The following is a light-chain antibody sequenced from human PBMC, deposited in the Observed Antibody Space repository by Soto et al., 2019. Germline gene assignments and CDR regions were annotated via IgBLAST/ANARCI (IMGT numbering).Light chain of an antibody. CDR1: SSDVGGYNY. Sequence: QSALTQPASVSGSPGQSITISCTGTSSDVGGYNYVSWYQQHPGKAPQLMIYEVTNRPSGVSNRFSGSKSGNTASLTISGLQAEDEADYYCSSYAGGNNVFGTGTKLTVL. V-gene: IGLV2-14*01. CDR3: SSYAGGNNV. J-gene: IGLJ1*01. CDR2: EVT.